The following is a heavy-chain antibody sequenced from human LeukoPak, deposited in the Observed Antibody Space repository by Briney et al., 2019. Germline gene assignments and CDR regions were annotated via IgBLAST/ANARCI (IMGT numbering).Heavy chain of an antibody. V-gene: IGHV4-4*02. CDR3: ARVTYYDSSGYNRYTRWFDP. CDR1: GGSISSSNW. D-gene: IGHD3-22*01. Sequence: PSETLSLTCAVSGGSISSSNWWSWVRQPPGRGLEWIGEIYHSGSTNYNPSLKSRVTISVDKSKNQFSLKLSSVTAADTAVYYCARVTYYDSSGYNRYTRWFDPWGQGTLVTVSS. J-gene: IGHJ5*02. CDR2: IYHSGST.